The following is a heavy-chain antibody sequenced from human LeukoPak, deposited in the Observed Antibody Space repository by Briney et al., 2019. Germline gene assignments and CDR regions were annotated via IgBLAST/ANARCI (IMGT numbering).Heavy chain of an antibody. J-gene: IGHJ6*02. Sequence: GGSLRLSCAASGFTFSSYGMHWVRQAPGKGLEWVAVIWYEGSNKYYADSVKGRFTISRGNSKNTLYLQMNSLRAEDTAVYYCARVYYYDSSGYYRDYGMDVWGQGTTVTVSS. V-gene: IGHV3-33*01. CDR3: ARVYYYDSSGYYRDYGMDV. CDR1: GFTFSSYG. CDR2: IWYEGSNK. D-gene: IGHD3-22*01.